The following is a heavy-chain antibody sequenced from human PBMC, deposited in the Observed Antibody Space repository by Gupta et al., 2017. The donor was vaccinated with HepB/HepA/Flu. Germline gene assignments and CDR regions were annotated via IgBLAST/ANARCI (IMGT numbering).Heavy chain of an antibody. D-gene: IGHD3-10*01. J-gene: IGHJ4*02. CDR2: IYWDDDK. CDR1: GFSLSTSGVG. Sequence: QITLKESGPTLVKPTQTLTLTCTFSGFSLSTSGVGVGWIRQPPGKALEWLALIYWDDDKRYSPSLKSRLTITKDTSKNQVVLTMTNMDPVDTATYYCAHTLVPDSTHHVLLWFGELWDYWGQGTLVTVSS. CDR3: AHTLVPDSTHHVLLWFGELWDY. V-gene: IGHV2-5*02.